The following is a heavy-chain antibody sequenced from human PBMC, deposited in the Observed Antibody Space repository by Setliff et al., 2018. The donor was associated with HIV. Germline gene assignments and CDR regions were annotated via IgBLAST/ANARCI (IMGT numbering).Heavy chain of an antibody. CDR3: VRSLMFFNWFDS. CDR1: GFTSSSFA. V-gene: IGHV3-64D*09. D-gene: IGHD3-10*02. J-gene: IGHJ5*01. CDR2: ISTNGDST. Sequence: GSLRLSCSGSGFTSSSFAMHWVRQAPGKGLEYVSSISTNGDSTSYADSVKGRFTISRDNSKNTLYLQMSSLRTEDTAVYYCVRSLMFFNWFDSWGQGTLVTVSS.